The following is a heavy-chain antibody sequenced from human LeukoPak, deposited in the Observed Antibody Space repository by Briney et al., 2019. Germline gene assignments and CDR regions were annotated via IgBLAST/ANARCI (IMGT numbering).Heavy chain of an antibody. CDR1: GFTFSSYS. CDR2: ISGSSSYI. V-gene: IGHV3-21*01. J-gene: IGHJ4*02. D-gene: IGHD1-14*01. CDR3: ARDSRVFNNLMTDY. Sequence: GGSLRLSCAASGFTFSSYSMNWVRQAPGKGLEWVSFISGSSSYIYYGDSVKGRFTISRDNAKNSLYLQMNSLRAEDTAVYYCARDSRVFNNLMTDYWGQRTLVTVSS.